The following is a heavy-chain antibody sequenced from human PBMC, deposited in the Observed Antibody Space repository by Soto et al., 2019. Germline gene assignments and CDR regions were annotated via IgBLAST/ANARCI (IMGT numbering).Heavy chain of an antibody. D-gene: IGHD3-22*01. CDR2: IIPIFGTA. CDR1: GGTFSSYA. J-gene: IGHJ5*02. Sequence: GASVKVSCKAPGGTFSSYAISWVRQAPGQGLEWMGGIIPIFGTANYAQKFQGRVTITADESTSTAYMELSSLRSEDTAVYYCASNLIVAYGGEYYYDSSGYYLRRNPGGEWFDPWGQGTLVTVSS. CDR3: ASNLIVAYGGEYYYDSSGYYLRRNPGGEWFDP. V-gene: IGHV1-69*13.